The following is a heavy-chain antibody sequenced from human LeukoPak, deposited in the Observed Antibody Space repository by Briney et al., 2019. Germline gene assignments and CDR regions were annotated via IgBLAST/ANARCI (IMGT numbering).Heavy chain of an antibody. D-gene: IGHD6-19*01. V-gene: IGHV4-59*08. J-gene: IGHJ4*02. Sequence: PSETLSLTCTIPGGSIRAYYWSWIRQPLGKGLEWLGYFYFTGTTTYHPSLRSRVTISLDTSNNQFSLDRTSVTGADTAVYYCARLSSGSRPNFDSWGQGRLVTVSS. CDR2: FYFTGTT. CDR1: GGSIRAYY. CDR3: ARLSSGSRPNFDS.